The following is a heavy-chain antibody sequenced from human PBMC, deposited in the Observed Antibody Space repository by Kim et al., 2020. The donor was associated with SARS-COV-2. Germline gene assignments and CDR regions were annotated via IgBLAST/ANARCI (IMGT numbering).Heavy chain of an antibody. D-gene: IGHD5-12*01. CDR3: ARDPDIVATGPFYYGMDV. V-gene: IGHV4-31*03. Sequence: SETLSLTCTVSGGSIISGGYYWSWIRQHPGNGLEWIGYIYYSGTTYYNPSLKSRVTISVDTSKNQFSLKLSSVTAADTAVYYCARDPDIVATGPFYYGMDVWGQGTTVTVSS. CDR2: IYYSGTT. CDR1: GGSIISGGYY. J-gene: IGHJ6*02.